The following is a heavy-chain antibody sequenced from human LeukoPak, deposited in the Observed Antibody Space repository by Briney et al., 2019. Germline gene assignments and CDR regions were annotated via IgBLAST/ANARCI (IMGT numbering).Heavy chain of an antibody. CDR1: GFTFNNYW. V-gene: IGHV3-74*01. CDR2: INNDGSSA. CDR3: AKDVRRYYDSSGPLDY. Sequence: GGSLRLSCAASGFTFNNYWIHWVRQVPGKGLVWVSRINNDGSSASYVDSVKGRFTISRDNAKNTLFLQMNSLRAEDTAVYYCAKDVRRYYDSSGPLDYWGQGTLVTVSS. D-gene: IGHD3-22*01. J-gene: IGHJ4*02.